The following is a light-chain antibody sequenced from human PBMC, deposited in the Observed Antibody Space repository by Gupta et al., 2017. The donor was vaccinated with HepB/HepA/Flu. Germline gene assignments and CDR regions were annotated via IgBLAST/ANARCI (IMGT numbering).Light chain of an antibody. V-gene: IGLV1-40*01. CDR2: GNN. CDR3: QSYDSSLSAYV. Sequence: QSVLTQPSSVSGAPGQRVTISCTGRTSNIVAGFDVHWYQQLPGTAPKLLIYGNNNRPSGVPDRFSGSKSGTSASLAITGLQAEDEADYNCQSYDSSLSAYVFGTGTKVTVL. CDR1: TSNIVAGFD. J-gene: IGLJ1*01.